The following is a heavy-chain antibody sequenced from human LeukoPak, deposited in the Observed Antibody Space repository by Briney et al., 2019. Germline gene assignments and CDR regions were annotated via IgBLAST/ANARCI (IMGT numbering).Heavy chain of an antibody. J-gene: IGHJ4*02. Sequence: GGSLRLSCAASGFTFSSYWMTWVRQAPGKGLEWVANIKQDGSEKYYVDSVKGRFTTSRDNAKNSVYLQMNSLRAEGTAVYYSTRKAYCCVGSCSHDYWGQGTLVTVSS. D-gene: IGHD2-15*01. CDR2: IKQDGSEK. V-gene: IGHV3-7*01. CDR3: TRKAYCCVGSCSHDY. CDR1: GFTFSSYW.